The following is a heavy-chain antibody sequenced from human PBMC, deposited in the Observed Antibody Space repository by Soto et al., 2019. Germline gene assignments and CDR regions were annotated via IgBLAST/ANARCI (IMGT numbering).Heavy chain of an antibody. D-gene: IGHD6-19*01. CDR3: ARVDSSGWYGGDYYYYYGMDV. CDR1: GGTFSSYA. Sequence: GASVKVSCKASGGTFSSYAISWVRQAPGQGLEWMGGIIPIFGTANYAQKFQGRVTITADESTSTAYMELSSLRSEDTAVYYCARVDSSGWYGGDYYYYYGMDVWGQGTTVTVSS. V-gene: IGHV1-69*13. J-gene: IGHJ6*02. CDR2: IIPIFGTA.